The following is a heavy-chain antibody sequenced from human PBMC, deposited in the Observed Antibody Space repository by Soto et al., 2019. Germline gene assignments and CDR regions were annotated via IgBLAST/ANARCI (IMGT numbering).Heavy chain of an antibody. J-gene: IGHJ6*02. V-gene: IGHV6-1*01. CDR2: TYYRSKWYN. CDR1: GDSVSSNSAA. Sequence: SQTLSLTCAISGDSVSSNSAAWNWIRQSPSRGLEWLGRTYYRSKWYNDYAVSVKSRITINPDTSKNQFSLQLNSVTPEDTAVYYCARNDIVVVPAAPHSYYYYGMDVWGQGTTVTVS. CDR3: ARNDIVVVPAAPHSYYYYGMDV. D-gene: IGHD2-2*01.